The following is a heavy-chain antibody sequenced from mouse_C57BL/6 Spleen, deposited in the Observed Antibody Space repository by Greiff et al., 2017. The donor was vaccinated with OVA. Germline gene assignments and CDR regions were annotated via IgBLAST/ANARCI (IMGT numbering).Heavy chain of an antibody. Sequence: QVQLKQPGAELVMPGASVKLSCKASGYTFTSYWMHWVKQRPGQGLEWIGEIDPSDSYTNYNQKFKGKSTLTVDKSSSTAYMQLSSLTSEDSAVYYCARSGDYDVGFAYWGQGTLVTVSA. V-gene: IGHV1-69*01. J-gene: IGHJ3*01. D-gene: IGHD2-4*01. CDR2: IDPSDSYT. CDR3: ARSGDYDVGFAY. CDR1: GYTFTSYW.